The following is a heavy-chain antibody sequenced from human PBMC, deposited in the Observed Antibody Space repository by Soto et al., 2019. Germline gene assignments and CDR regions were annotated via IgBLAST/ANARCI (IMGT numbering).Heavy chain of an antibody. CDR1: GFTFDDYA. V-gene: IGHV3-9*01. CDR2: ISWNSGSI. D-gene: IGHD3-10*01. J-gene: IGHJ3*02. Sequence: EVQLVESGGGLVQPGRSLRLSCAASGFTFDDYAMHWVRQAPGKGLEWVSGISWNSGSIGYADSVKVRFTISRGNAKISMYLKMNSMRAEFTALYCCAKDVVDGAWSYKLFDAFDICGRGRMVTVSS. CDR3: AKDVVDGAWSYKLFDAFDI.